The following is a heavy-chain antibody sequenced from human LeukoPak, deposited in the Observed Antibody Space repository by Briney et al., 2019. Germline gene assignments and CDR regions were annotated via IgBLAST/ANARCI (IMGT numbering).Heavy chain of an antibody. Sequence: SETLSLTCAVYGGSFSGYYWSWIRQPPGKGLEWIGEINHSGSTNYNPSLKSRVTISVDTSKNQFSLKLSSVTAADTAVYYCARGLRLSAYSYGFFDYWGQGTLVTVSS. CDR1: GGSFSGYY. J-gene: IGHJ4*02. CDR3: ARGLRLSAYSYGFFDY. V-gene: IGHV4-34*01. CDR2: INHSGST. D-gene: IGHD5-18*01.